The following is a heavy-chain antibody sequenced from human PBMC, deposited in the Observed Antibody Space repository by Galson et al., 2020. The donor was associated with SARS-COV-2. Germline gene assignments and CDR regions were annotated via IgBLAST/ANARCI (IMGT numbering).Heavy chain of an antibody. J-gene: IGHJ5*02. D-gene: IGHD1-26*01. CDR3: ARSGRGSYQNWFDP. CDR2: ISYDGSNK. V-gene: IGHV3-30*04. CDR1: GFTFSSYA. Sequence: GGSLRLSCAASGFTFSSYAMHWVRQAPGKGLEWVAVISYDGSNKYYADSVKGRFTISRDNSKNTLYLQMNSLRAEDTAVYYFARSGRGSYQNWFDPWGQGTLVTVSS.